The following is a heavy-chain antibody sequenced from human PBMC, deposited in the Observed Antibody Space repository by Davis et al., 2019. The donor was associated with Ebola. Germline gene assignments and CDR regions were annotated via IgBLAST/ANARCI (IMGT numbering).Heavy chain of an antibody. J-gene: IGHJ4*02. CDR1: GFTFSRHF. D-gene: IGHD3-16*01. V-gene: IGHV3-66*01. Sequence: GESLKISCAASGFTFSRHFMSCVRQAPGKGLECVSVIFTDGDTRYEDSVRGRVTISRDDSKNTLYLQMTSLRAEDTALYYCARVYDSVNYFDYWGRGTLVTVSS. CDR3: ARVYDSVNYFDY. CDR2: IFTDGDT.